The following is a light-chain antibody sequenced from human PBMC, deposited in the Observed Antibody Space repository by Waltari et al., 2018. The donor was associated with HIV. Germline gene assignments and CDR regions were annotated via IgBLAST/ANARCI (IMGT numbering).Light chain of an antibody. CDR1: QSVLYSSNNKDY. J-gene: IGKJ1*01. Sequence: DIVLTQSPDSLAVPLGERATINCMSSQSVLYSSNNKDYLAWSQQTPGQPPKLLIAWASTRESEVPDRFSGSGSGTNFTLTISSLQAEDVAIYYCHQYLSSPPTFGQGTKVEIK. V-gene: IGKV4-1*01. CDR3: HQYLSSPPT. CDR2: WAS.